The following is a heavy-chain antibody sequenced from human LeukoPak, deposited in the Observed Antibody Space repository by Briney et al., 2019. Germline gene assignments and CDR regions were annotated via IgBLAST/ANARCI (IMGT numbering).Heavy chain of an antibody. CDR1: GFTFSSYS. CDR2: ISSSSRNI. V-gene: IGHV3-21*01. Sequence: GGSLRLSCAASGFTFSSYSMNWVRQAPGKGLEWVSSISSSSRNIYYADSVKGRFTISRDNAKNSLYLQMNSLRAEDAGVYYCASNYFGSGSMKGDFYYMDVWGKGTTVTISS. J-gene: IGHJ6*03. CDR3: ASNYFGSGSMKGDFYYMDV. D-gene: IGHD3-10*01.